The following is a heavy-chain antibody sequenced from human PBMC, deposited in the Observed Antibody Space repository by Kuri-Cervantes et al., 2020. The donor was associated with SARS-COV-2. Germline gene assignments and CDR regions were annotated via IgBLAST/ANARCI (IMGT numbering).Heavy chain of an antibody. CDR3: ARDLVPAAMLDY. J-gene: IGHJ4*02. Sequence: GGSLRLSCAASGFTFSSYGMHWVRQAPGKGREWVAVIWYDGSNKYYADSVKGRFTISRDNSKNTLYLQMNSLRAEDTAVYYCARDLVPAAMLDYWGQGTLVTVSS. CDR1: GFTFSSYG. D-gene: IGHD2-2*01. CDR2: IWYDGSNK. V-gene: IGHV3-33*01.